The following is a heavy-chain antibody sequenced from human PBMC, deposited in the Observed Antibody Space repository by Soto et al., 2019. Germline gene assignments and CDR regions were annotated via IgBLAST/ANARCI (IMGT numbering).Heavy chain of an antibody. D-gene: IGHD2-15*01. V-gene: IGHV1-2*02. CDR3: ARASSVVVVAANFDY. J-gene: IGHJ4*02. Sequence: VASVKVSCKASGYTFTGYYMHWVRQAPGQGLEWMGWINPNSGGTNYAQKFQGRVTMTRDTSISTAYMELSRLRSDDTAVYYCARASSVVVVAANFDYWGQGTLVTVSS. CDR2: INPNSGGT. CDR1: GYTFTGYY.